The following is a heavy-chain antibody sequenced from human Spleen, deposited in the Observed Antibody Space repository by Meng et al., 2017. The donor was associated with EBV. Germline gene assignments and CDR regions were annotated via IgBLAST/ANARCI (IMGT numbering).Heavy chain of an antibody. V-gene: IGHV4-34*01. D-gene: IGHD6-13*01. CDR1: GGSFSGYY. CDR2: INLSGST. Sequence: VPLQEGGAGLLKPSETLSLTCAVYGGSFSGYYWSWIRQPPGKGLEWIGEINLSGSTNYNPSLKSRITISVDTSNNQFSLKLSSVTAADTAVYYCARGKASAAGNDYWGQGTLVTVSS. J-gene: IGHJ4*02. CDR3: ARGKASAAGNDY.